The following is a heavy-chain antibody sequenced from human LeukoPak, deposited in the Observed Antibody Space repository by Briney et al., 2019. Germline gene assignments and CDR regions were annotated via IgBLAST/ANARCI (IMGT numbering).Heavy chain of an antibody. J-gene: IGHJ6*02. V-gene: IGHV3-48*02. CDR1: GFTFSSYC. CDR2: ISSSSSTI. Sequence: GGSLRLSCAASGFTFSSYCMHWVRQAPGKGLEWVPYISSSSSTIFYADSVKGRFTISRDNAKNSLYLQMNSLRDEGTAVYYCASAIASYCSGGSCYPPFDYYYGMDVWGQGTTVTVSS. CDR3: ASAIASYCSGGSCYPPFDYYYGMDV. D-gene: IGHD2-15*01.